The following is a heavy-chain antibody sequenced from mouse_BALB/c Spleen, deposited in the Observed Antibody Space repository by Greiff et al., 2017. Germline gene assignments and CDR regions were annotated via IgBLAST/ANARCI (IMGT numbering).Heavy chain of an antibody. J-gene: IGHJ2*01. V-gene: IGHV1-7*01. CDR2: INPSTGYT. CDR1: GYTFTSYW. CDR3: ASTAVVARSGDYFDY. D-gene: IGHD1-1*01. Sequence: VQLQQSGAELAKPGASVKMSCKASGYTFTSYWMHWVKQRPGQGLEWIGYINPSTGYTEYNQKFKDKATLTADKSSSTAYMQLSSLTSEDSAVYYCASTAVVARSGDYFDYWGQGTTLTVSS.